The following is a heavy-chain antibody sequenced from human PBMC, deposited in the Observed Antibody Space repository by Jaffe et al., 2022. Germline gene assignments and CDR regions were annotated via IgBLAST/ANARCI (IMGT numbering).Heavy chain of an antibody. CDR3: ARGLGDCAGDCRAEYFHQ. V-gene: IGHV4-38-2*01. Sequence: QVQLQESGPGLVKPSETLSLTCAVSGHSISSGYYWGWIRQPPGKGLEWIGSIHHSGVAYYNPSFKSRVTVSVDTSKNQFSLNLNSVTAADTAVYYCARGLGDCAGDCRAEYFHQWGQGTLVTVSS. CDR2: IHHSGVA. D-gene: IGHD2-21*02. CDR1: GHSISSGYY. J-gene: IGHJ1*01.